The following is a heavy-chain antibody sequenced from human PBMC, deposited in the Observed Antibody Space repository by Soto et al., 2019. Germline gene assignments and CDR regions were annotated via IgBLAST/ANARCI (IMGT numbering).Heavy chain of an antibody. Sequence: PSETLSLTCNVSGASISGFYWSWIRKSAGKGLEWIGRIYATGTTDYNPSLKSRVMMSVDTSKKQFSLKLRSVTAADTAVYYCVRDGTKTLRDWFDPWGQGISVTVS. CDR2: IYATGTT. CDR3: VRDGTKTLRDWFDP. J-gene: IGHJ5*02. D-gene: IGHD1-1*01. V-gene: IGHV4-4*07. CDR1: GASISGFY.